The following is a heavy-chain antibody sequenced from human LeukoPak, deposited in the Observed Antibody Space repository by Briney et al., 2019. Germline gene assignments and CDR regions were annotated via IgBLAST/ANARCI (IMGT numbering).Heavy chain of an antibody. CDR1: GGSISSSSYY. CDR2: IYYSGST. D-gene: IGHD1-26*01. Sequence: SETLSLTCTVSGGSISSSSYYWGWIRQPPGKGLEWIGSIYYSGSTYYNPSLKSRVTISVDKSKNQFSLKLSSVTAADTAVYYCARQSTRLFNTGSYYPPPAYDYWGQGTLVIVSS. J-gene: IGHJ4*02. V-gene: IGHV4-39*01. CDR3: ARQSTRLFNTGSYYPPPAYDY.